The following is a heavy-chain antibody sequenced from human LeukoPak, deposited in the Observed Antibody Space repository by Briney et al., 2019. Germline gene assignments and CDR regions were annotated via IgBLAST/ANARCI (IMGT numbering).Heavy chain of an antibody. D-gene: IGHD3-22*01. CDR3: ASYYYDSSGYPWSYFDY. V-gene: IGHV1-8*01. Sequence: ASVKVSCKASGYTFTSYDINWVRQATGQGLEWMGWMNPNSGNTGYAQKFQGRVTMTRNTSISTAYMELSSLRSEDTAVYYCASYYYDSSGYPWSYFDYWGQGALVTVSS. J-gene: IGHJ4*02. CDR1: GYTFTSYD. CDR2: MNPNSGNT.